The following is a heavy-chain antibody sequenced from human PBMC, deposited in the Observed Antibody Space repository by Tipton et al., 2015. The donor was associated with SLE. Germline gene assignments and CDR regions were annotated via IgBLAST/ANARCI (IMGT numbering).Heavy chain of an antibody. V-gene: IGHV4-34*01. Sequence: LRLSCAVYGGSFSGYYWSWIRQPPGKGLEWIGEINHSGSTNYNPSLKSRVTISVDTSKNQFSLKLSSVTAADTAVYYSARHYLEWLDGMDVWGQGTTVTVSS. J-gene: IGHJ6*02. D-gene: IGHD3-3*01. CDR1: GGSFSGYY. CDR3: ARHYLEWLDGMDV. CDR2: INHSGST.